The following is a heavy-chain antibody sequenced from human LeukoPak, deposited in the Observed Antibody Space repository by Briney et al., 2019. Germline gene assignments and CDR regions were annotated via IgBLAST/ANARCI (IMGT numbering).Heavy chain of an antibody. Sequence: GGSLRLSCAASGFTVSSSYMNWVRQAPGKGLEWVSVTYSSGNTYYADSVKGRVTVSRDNSKNTLYLQMNSLRPDDTAVYYCARRINTAWGIDYWGQGTLVTVAS. V-gene: IGHV3-53*01. J-gene: IGHJ4*02. CDR3: ARRINTAWGIDY. D-gene: IGHD3-16*01. CDR1: GFTVSSSY. CDR2: TYSSGNT.